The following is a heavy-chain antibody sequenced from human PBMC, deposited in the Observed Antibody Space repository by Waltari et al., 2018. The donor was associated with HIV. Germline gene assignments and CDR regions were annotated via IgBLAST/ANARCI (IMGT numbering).Heavy chain of an antibody. J-gene: IGHJ4*02. D-gene: IGHD3-22*01. CDR1: GFPFSSSG. CDR2: ISYDGSNK. CDR3: AKSYYDSSAFDY. Sequence: QVQLVESGGGVVQPGRSLRLSCAASGFPFSSSGLPWVRQAPGKGLEWVAVISYDGSNKYYADSVKGRFTISRDNSKNTLYLQMNSLRAEDTAVYYCAKSYYDSSAFDYWGQGTLVTVSS. V-gene: IGHV3-30*18.